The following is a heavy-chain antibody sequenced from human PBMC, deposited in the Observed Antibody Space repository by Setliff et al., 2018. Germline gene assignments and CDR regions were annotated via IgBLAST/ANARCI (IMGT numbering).Heavy chain of an antibody. CDR1: GYTFGAHY. V-gene: IGHV1-2*02. Sequence: ASVKVSCKASGYTFGAHYIHWVRQAPGQGFEWMGWINPNSGGTNYAQRFQGRVTTTIDTSTNTAYMELRSLTSDDTAVYFCARAPRLEWILPTFDYWGQGTPVTVSS. CDR2: INPNSGGT. J-gene: IGHJ4*02. CDR3: ARAPRLEWILPTFDY. D-gene: IGHD3-3*01.